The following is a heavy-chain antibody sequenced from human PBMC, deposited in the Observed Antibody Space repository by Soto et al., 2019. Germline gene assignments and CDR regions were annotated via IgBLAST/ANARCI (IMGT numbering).Heavy chain of an antibody. J-gene: IGHJ6*02. V-gene: IGHV3-23*01. CDR1: GFTFNSHA. CDR2: LSDSGSST. CDR3: AKDMYSSSWYFYYYSMDV. D-gene: IGHD6-13*01. Sequence: GGSLRLSCTASGFTFNSHAMTWVRQAPGKGLEWVSGLSDSGSSTYYADSVKGRFTISRDNSKNTLYLQMSSLRAEDTAVYYCAKDMYSSSWYFYYYSMDVWGQATTVTVSS.